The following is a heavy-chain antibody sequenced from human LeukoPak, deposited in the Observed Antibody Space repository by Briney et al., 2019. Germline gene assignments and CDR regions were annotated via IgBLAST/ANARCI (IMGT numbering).Heavy chain of an antibody. CDR1: GGSFSGYF. D-gene: IGHD6-19*01. J-gene: IGHJ4*02. CDR2: INDSGNP. V-gene: IGHV4-34*01. CDR3: ARVPQSNGWEPIDY. Sequence: PSETLSLTCAVYGGSFSGYFWTWIRQPPGWGLEWIGEINDSGNPTYNPSLKSRVIMSVDTSKNQFSLKLSSVTAADTAIYYCARVPQSNGWEPIDYWGQGTLVTVSS.